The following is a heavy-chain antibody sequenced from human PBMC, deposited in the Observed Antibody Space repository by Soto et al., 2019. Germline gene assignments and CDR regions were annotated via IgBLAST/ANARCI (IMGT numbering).Heavy chain of an antibody. Sequence: LEPLSLTCTVSGGSISSYYWSWIRQPPGKGLEWIGYIYYSGSTNYNPSLKSRVTISVDTSKNQFSLKLSSVTAADTAVYYCARDGDLRRGYYYYYMDVWGKGTTVTVSS. D-gene: IGHD7-27*01. J-gene: IGHJ6*03. CDR1: GGSISSYY. V-gene: IGHV4-59*01. CDR2: IYYSGST. CDR3: ARDGDLRRGYYYYYMDV.